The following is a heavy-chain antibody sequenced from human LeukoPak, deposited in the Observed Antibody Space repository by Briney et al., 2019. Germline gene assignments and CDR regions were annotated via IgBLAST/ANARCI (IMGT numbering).Heavy chain of an antibody. CDR1: GFTFSSYE. J-gene: IGHJ4*02. Sequence: HPGGSLRLSCAASGFTFSSYEMSWVRQAPGKGLEWVSYISSSGSTIYYADSVKGRFTISRDNAKNSLYLQMNSLRAEDTAVYYCALLVGATLDFDYWGQGTLVTVSS. CDR3: ALLVGATLDFDY. V-gene: IGHV3-48*03. CDR2: ISSSGSTI. D-gene: IGHD1-26*01.